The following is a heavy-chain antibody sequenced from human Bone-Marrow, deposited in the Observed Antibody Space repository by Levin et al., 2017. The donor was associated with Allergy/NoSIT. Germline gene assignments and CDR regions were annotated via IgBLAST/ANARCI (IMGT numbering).Heavy chain of an antibody. CDR2: ISYDGGRK. CDR3: ASDGTREYSSSWYYFDF. Sequence: SCEASQFAFSNYAFHWVRQAPGKGLEWVAFISYDGGRKNYADSVKGRFTISRDNSRNTLFLQMSGLRSDDTAVYYCASDGTREYSSSWYYFDFWGQGTLVTVSS. D-gene: IGHD6-13*01. J-gene: IGHJ4*02. V-gene: IGHV3-30*04. CDR1: QFAFSNYA.